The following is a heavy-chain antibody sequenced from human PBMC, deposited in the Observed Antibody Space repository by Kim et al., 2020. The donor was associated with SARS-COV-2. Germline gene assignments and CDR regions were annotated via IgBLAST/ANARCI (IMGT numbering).Heavy chain of an antibody. D-gene: IGHD3-10*02. J-gene: IGHJ3*02. CDR2: IKSNSDGGTI. CDR3: TTMFI. Sequence: GGSLRLSCAASGFSLRNAWMTWVRQAPGKGLEWVGRIKSNSDGGTIDYAAPVKGRLTISRDESKNTVYLQMSSVNHEDTGVYYCTTMFIWGQGTMVTVSS. CDR1: GFSLRNAW. V-gene: IGHV3-15*05.